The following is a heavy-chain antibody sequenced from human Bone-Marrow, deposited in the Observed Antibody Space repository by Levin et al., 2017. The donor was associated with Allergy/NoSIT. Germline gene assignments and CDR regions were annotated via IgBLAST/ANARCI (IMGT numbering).Heavy chain of an antibody. D-gene: IGHD2-2*01. CDR2: IGTAADS. V-gene: IGHV3-13*04. CDR3: ARVALPRYCTSTSCSDSGYYFDY. J-gene: IGHJ4*02. Sequence: PMASVKVSCAASGFTFSSYDMHWVRQATGRGLEWVSAIGTAADSYYSGSVKGRFTVSRDNAKNSFYLQMNSLRAGDTAVYYCARVALPRYCTSTSCSDSGYYFDYWGQGTLVTVSS. CDR1: GFTFSSYD.